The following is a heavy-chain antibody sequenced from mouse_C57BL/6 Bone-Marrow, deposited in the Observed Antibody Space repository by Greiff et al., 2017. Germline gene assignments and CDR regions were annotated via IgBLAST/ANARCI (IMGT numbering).Heavy chain of an antibody. D-gene: IGHD2-3*01. CDR2: IDPEIGDT. CDR1: GFNIKDDY. Sequence: EVQLQESGAELVRPGASVKLSCTASGFNIKDDYIHWVKQSPEQGLAWIGWIDPEIGDTEYASKFQGKATITSDTYSNPAYLQLSSLTSEDTAVYYCSSLDGNYFDFWGQGTPLTAAS. CDR3: SSLDGNYFDF. V-gene: IGHV14-4*01. J-gene: IGHJ2*01.